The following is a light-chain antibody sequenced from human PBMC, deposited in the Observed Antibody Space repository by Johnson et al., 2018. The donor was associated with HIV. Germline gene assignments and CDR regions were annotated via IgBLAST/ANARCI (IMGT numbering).Light chain of an antibody. J-gene: IGLJ1*01. V-gene: IGLV1-51*02. CDR2: ENN. Sequence: QSVLTQPPSVSAAPGQKVTISCSGSSSNIGNNYVSWYQQLPGTAPKLLIYENNKRPSGIPDRFSGSKSGTSATLGITGLQTGDEADYYCGTWDSSLSAGFGTGTQVTVL. CDR1: SSNIGNNY. CDR3: GTWDSSLSAG.